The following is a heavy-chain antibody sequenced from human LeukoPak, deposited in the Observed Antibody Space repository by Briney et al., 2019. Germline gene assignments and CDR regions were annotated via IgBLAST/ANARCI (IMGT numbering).Heavy chain of an antibody. J-gene: IGHJ4*02. CDR1: GFTFSSYG. CDR2: ISHDGSNK. D-gene: IGHD5-12*01. CDR3: AKAAVATTYGGFDY. V-gene: IGHV3-30*18. Sequence: GGSLRLSCAASGFTFSSYGMHWVRQAPGKGLDWVAVISHDGSNKDYADSVKGRLTISRDNSKNTLYLQMNSLRPEDTAVYYCAKAAVATTYGGFDYWGQGTLVTVSS.